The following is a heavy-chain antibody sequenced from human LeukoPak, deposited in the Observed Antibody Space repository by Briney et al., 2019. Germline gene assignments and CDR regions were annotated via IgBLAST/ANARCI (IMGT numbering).Heavy chain of an antibody. CDR2: ISGSGGST. CDR3: AKGAYDILTGYYDY. D-gene: IGHD3-9*01. J-gene: IGHJ4*02. V-gene: IGHV3-23*01. Sequence: GRSLRLSCAASGFTFSSYGMSWVRQAPGKGLEWVSAISGSGGSTYYADSVKGRFTISRDNSKNTLYLQMNSLRAEDTAVFFRAKGAYDILTGYYDYWGQGTLVTVSS. CDR1: GFTFSSYG.